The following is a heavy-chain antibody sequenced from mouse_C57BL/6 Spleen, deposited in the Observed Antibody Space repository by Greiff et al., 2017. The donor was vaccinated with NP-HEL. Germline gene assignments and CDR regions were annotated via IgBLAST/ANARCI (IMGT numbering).Heavy chain of an antibody. CDR3: AKGQLSLYYAMDY. V-gene: IGHV1-7*01. CDR1: GYTFTSYW. Sequence: VQLQQSGAELAKPGASVKLSCKASGYTFTSYWMHWVKQRPGQGLEWIGYINPSSGYTKYNQKFKDKATLTADKSSSTAYMQLSSLTYEDSAVYYCAKGQLSLYYAMDYWGQGTSVTVSS. J-gene: IGHJ4*01. CDR2: INPSSGYT. D-gene: IGHD3-2*02.